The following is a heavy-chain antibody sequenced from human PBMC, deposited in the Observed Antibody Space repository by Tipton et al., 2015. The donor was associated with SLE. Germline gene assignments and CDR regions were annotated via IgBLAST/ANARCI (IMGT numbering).Heavy chain of an antibody. CDR3: ARVFGVGWFDP. D-gene: IGHD3-3*01. Sequence: TLSLTCAVYGGSFSGYYWSWIRQPPGKGLEWIGSMYHSGSTYYNPSLKSRVTISVETSKNQFSLKLSSVTAADTAVYYCARVFGVGWFDPWGQGTLVTVSS. CDR2: MYHSGST. J-gene: IGHJ5*02. V-gene: IGHV4-34*01. CDR1: GGSFSGYY.